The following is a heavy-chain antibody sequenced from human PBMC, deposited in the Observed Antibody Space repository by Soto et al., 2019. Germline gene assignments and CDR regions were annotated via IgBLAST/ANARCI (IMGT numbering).Heavy chain of an antibody. CDR1: GFTFTSSA. V-gene: IGHV1-58*01. CDR2: IVVGSGNT. CDR3: AAGLGVGVTGYYNVPPRSLGD. Sequence: SSVKVCCKASGFTFTSSAVQWVRQARGQRLEWIGWIVVGSGNTNYAQKFQERVTITRDMSTSTAYMELSSLRSEDTAVYYCAAGLGVGVTGYYNVPPRSLGDWGQGTLLTVSS. D-gene: IGHD3-9*01. J-gene: IGHJ4*02.